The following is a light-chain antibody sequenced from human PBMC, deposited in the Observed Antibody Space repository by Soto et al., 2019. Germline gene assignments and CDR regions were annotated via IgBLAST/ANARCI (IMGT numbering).Light chain of an antibody. Sequence: DIQMTQSPSSLSASVGDRVTITCQASQDISNHLNWYQQKPGKAPKVLIYDASTLETGVPSRFSGSGSGSNFTFTISSLQPEDIATYYCQQYGGLPLTFGGGTKVEIK. CDR1: QDISNH. V-gene: IGKV1-33*01. CDR2: DAS. CDR3: QQYGGLPLT. J-gene: IGKJ4*01.